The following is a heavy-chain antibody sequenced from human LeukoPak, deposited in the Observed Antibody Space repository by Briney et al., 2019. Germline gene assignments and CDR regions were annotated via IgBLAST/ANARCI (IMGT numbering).Heavy chain of an antibody. CDR1: GFSFSNYA. V-gene: IGHV3-30-3*01. CDR2: ISSDGSNK. Sequence: PGGSLRLSCAASGFSFSNYAMHWVRQAPGNGLEWVAVISSDGSNKYYADSVKGRFTISRDNSKNTLYLQMNSLRAEDTAVYYCFFPGVTGKVYWGQGTLVSVPS. CDR3: FFPGVTGKVY. D-gene: IGHD1-20*01. J-gene: IGHJ4*02.